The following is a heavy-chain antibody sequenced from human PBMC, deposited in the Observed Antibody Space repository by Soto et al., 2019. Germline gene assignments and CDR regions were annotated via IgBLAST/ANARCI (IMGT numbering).Heavy chain of an antibody. J-gene: IGHJ6*02. D-gene: IGHD5-18*01. Sequence: SVKASCKAPVYTFTRYDINLVRQATGQGLEWMGWMNPNSGNTGYAQKFQGRVTMTRNTSISTAYMELSSLRSEDTAVYYCARVGYSYGYEHYYYYGMDVWGQGTTVTV. CDR3: ARVGYSYGYEHYYYYGMDV. CDR1: VYTFTRYD. CDR2: MNPNSGNT. V-gene: IGHV1-8*01.